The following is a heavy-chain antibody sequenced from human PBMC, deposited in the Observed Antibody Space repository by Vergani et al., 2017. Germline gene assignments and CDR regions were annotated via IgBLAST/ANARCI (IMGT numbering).Heavy chain of an antibody. CDR2: IDWDDDK. V-gene: IGHV2-70*04. D-gene: IGHD3-22*01. CDR1: GFSLSTSGMR. Sequence: QVTLKESGPALVKPTQTLTLTCPFSGFSLSTSGMRVNWIRQPPGKALEWLARIDWDDDKFYGTSLKTRLTISKDTSKNQVVLTMTNMGPVDTATYYCARIWGSGYYYGAFEIWGQGTMVTVSS. J-gene: IGHJ3*02. CDR3: ARIWGSGYYYGAFEI.